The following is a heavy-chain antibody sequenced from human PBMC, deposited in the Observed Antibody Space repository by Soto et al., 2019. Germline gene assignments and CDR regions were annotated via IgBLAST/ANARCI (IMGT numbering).Heavy chain of an antibody. V-gene: IGHV3-53*01. CDR3: ARDGVESSTKYFDY. Sequence: EVQLVESGGGLIQPGGSLRLSCAASGFTVSSKYLSWVRQAPGKGLEWVSVLYSGGSTYYADSVKGRFTISRDISNNTLYLHMNRLRAEDTAVYYCARDGVESSTKYFDYWGQGTLVTVSS. CDR1: GFTVSSKY. CDR2: LYSGGST. J-gene: IGHJ4*02. D-gene: IGHD3-3*01.